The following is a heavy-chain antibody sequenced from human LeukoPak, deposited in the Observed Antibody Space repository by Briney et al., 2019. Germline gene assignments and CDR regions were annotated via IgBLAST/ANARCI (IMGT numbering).Heavy chain of an antibody. D-gene: IGHD3-22*01. CDR1: GFTFSDYY. CDR3: ATPLDYYDTSGYHQGGD. Sequence: GGSLRVSCAASGFTFSDYYMSWLRQAPGKGLEWVSYISSSGSTIYYADSVKGRFTISRDNAKNSLYLQMNSLRAEDTAVYYCATPLDYYDTSGYHQGGDWGQGTLVTVSS. CDR2: ISSSGSTI. J-gene: IGHJ4*02. V-gene: IGHV3-11*01.